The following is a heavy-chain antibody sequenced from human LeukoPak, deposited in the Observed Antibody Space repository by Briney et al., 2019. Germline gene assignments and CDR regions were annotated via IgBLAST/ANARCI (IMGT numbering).Heavy chain of an antibody. J-gene: IGHJ6*02. D-gene: IGHD3-3*01. V-gene: IGHV3-33*06. Sequence: PGGSLRLSCAASGFTFSSYGMHWVRQAPGKGLEWVAVIWYDGSNKYYTDSVKGRFTISRDNSKNTLYLQMNSLRAEDTAVYYCAKDLGRDFWSGSTTKVYYYYGMDVWGQGTTVTVSS. CDR3: AKDLGRDFWSGSTTKVYYYYGMDV. CDR1: GFTFSSYG. CDR2: IWYDGSNK.